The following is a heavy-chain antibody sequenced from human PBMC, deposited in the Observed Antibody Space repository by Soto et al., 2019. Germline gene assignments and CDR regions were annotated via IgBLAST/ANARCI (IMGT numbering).Heavy chain of an antibody. CDR3: ARDEEVNYADYGGSDHYYGMDV. Sequence: QVQLQESGPGLVKPSQTLSLTCTVSGGSISSGGYYWSWIRQPPGKGLEWMGYIYYTGSTYYNPYLKSRVTISVDTSKNQFSLKLTSVTAADTAVYYCARDEEVNYADYGGSDHYYGMDVWGQGTTVTVSS. CDR2: IYYTGST. V-gene: IGHV4-31*03. J-gene: IGHJ6*02. CDR1: GGSISSGGYY. D-gene: IGHD4-17*01.